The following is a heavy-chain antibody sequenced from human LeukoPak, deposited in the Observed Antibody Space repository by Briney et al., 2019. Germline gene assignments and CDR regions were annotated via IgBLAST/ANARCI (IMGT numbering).Heavy chain of an antibody. CDR3: ARSRSSSLRPYYYYGMDV. J-gene: IGHJ6*02. D-gene: IGHD6-6*01. CDR1: GGSISSYY. Sequence: SETLSLTCTVSGGSISSYYWSWIRQPPGKGLEWIGYIYYSGSTNFNPSLKSRVTISVDTSKNQFSLKLSSVTAADTAVYYCARSRSSSLRPYYYYGMDVWGQGTTVTVSS. CDR2: IYYSGST. V-gene: IGHV4-59*12.